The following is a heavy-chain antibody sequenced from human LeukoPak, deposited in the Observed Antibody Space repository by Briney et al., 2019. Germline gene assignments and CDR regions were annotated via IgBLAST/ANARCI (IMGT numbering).Heavy chain of an antibody. D-gene: IGHD5-18*01. CDR1: GGSISGFY. CDR3: ARVKRRHGYSYGYNPYYFDY. Sequence: SETLSLTCTVSGGSISGFYWSWIRQTAGPGLEWIGRIYTSGSTNYTPSLKSRVTMSLDASKNQFSMKLSAVTAADTAVYYCARVKRRHGYSYGYNPYYFDYWGQGSLVTVSS. J-gene: IGHJ4*02. V-gene: IGHV4-4*07. CDR2: IYTSGST.